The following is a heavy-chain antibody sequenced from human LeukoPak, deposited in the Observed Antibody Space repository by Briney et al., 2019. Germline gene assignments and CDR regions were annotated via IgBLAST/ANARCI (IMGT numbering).Heavy chain of an antibody. CDR1: GFTFSSYA. J-gene: IGHJ4*02. Sequence: PGGSLRLSCAASGFTFSSYAMSWVRQTPGKGLEWVSAITGNGGDTYSADSVKGRLTISRDNSKNTLYLQMDGLRAEDAAVYYCAKGSSSSRPYYFDYWGQGTLVTVSS. D-gene: IGHD6-6*01. CDR3: AKGSSSSRPYYFDY. V-gene: IGHV3-23*01. CDR2: ITGNGGDT.